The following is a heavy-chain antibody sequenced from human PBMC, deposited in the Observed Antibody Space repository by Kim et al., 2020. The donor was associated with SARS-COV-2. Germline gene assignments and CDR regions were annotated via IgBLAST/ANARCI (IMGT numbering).Heavy chain of an antibody. V-gene: IGHV1-18*01. CDR2: ISAYNGNT. J-gene: IGHJ6*03. CDR3: ARWKIRFLEWPPRANYYYYRDG. CDR1: GYTFTSYG. Sequence: ASVKVSCKASGYTFTSYGISWVRQAPGQGLEWMGWISAYNGNTNYAQKLQGRVTMTTDTSTSTAYMELRSLRSDDTAVYYCARWKIRFLEWPPRANYYYYRDGWGKGTTVTVSS. D-gene: IGHD3-3*01.